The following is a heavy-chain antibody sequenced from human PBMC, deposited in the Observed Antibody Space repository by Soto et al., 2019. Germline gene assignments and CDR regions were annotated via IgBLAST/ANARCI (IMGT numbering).Heavy chain of an antibody. V-gene: IGHV3-23*01. D-gene: IGHD2-2*01. Sequence: GGSLVVSCVTSVLIFINYAMSWVRQAPGKGLEWVSGIDDGGASTYYADSMKGRFTISRDNSKNTLYLQMNGLRVEDTAVYYCAKDVFRSDTMPCFDTWGQGAMVTVSS. CDR2: IDDGGAST. J-gene: IGHJ5*02. CDR1: VLIFINYA. CDR3: AKDVFRSDTMPCFDT.